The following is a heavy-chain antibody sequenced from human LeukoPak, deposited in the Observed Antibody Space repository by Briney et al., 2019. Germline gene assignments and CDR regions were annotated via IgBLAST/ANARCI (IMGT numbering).Heavy chain of an antibody. Sequence: PGGSLRLSCAASGFTFSSYEMNWVRQTPGKGLEWVSYISSSGSTIYYADSVKGRFTISRDNAKNSLYLQMNSLRAEDTAVYYCERVSSSYDSSGNHGMDVWGQGTTVTVSS. V-gene: IGHV3-48*03. CDR1: GFTFSSYE. D-gene: IGHD3-22*01. CDR3: ERVSSSYDSSGNHGMDV. CDR2: ISSSGSTI. J-gene: IGHJ6*02.